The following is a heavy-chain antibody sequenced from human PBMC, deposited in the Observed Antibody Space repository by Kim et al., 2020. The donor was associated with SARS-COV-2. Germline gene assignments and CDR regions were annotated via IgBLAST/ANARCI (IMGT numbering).Heavy chain of an antibody. CDR1: GGSISSYY. CDR2: IYYSGST. Sequence: SETLSLTCTVSGGSISSYYWSWIRQPPGQGLEWIGYIYYSGSTNYNPSLKSRVTISVDTSKNQFSLKLSSVTAADTAVYYCARAYLGDGDYPNYYYYGMDVWRQVSTGTVSS. D-gene: IGHD4-17*01. V-gene: IGHV4-59*08. CDR3: ARAYLGDGDYPNYYYYGMDV. J-gene: IGHJ6*02.